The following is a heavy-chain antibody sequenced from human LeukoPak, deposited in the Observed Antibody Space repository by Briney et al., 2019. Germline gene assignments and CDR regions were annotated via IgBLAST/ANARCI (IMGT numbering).Heavy chain of an antibody. V-gene: IGHV4-38-2*02. D-gene: IGHD6-19*01. CDR3: ATYSSGWPNPADLDY. J-gene: IGHJ4*02. Sequence: SETLSLTCSVSNYSISRTYHWGWIRQPPGKGLEWIGTIYHSGTTYYNPSLKSRVTISVDTSKNQFSLRLSSVTAADTAVYYCATYSSGWPNPADLDYWGQGTLVTVSS. CDR2: IYHSGTT. CDR1: NYSISRTYH.